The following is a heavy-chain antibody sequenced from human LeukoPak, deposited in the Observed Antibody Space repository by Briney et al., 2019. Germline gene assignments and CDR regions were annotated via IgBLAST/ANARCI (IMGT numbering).Heavy chain of an antibody. Sequence: SGTLSLTCAVSGGSISSSNWWSWVRQPPGKGLEWIGEIYHSGSTNYNPSLKSRVTISVDKSENQFSLKLSSVTAADTAVYYCARLTTLYSSSWYGYWGQGTLVTVSS. V-gene: IGHV4-4*02. J-gene: IGHJ4*02. CDR1: GGSISSSNW. CDR3: ARLTTLYSSSWYGY. CDR2: IYHSGST. D-gene: IGHD6-13*01.